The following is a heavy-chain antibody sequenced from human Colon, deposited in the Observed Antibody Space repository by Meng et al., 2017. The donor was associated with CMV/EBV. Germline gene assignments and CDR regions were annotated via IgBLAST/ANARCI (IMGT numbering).Heavy chain of an antibody. CDR2: IYYTGKT. CDR1: PDSIDINRYY. J-gene: IGHJ4*02. D-gene: IGHD3-22*01. Sequence: QLQESGPGLVKPSETLSLTCPASPDSIDINRYYWAWIRQSPGEGLEWIGNIYYTGKTHYNPSLKSRVTISLDTSQKQFSLNLTSVTAADTAIYFCAGVNLTISAITTAGWGQGTLVTVSS. CDR3: AGVNLTISAITTAG. V-gene: IGHV4-39*07.